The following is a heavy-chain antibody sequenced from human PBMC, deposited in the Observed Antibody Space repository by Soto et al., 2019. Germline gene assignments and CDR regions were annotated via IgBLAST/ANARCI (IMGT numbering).Heavy chain of an antibody. CDR3: VKGAWLDY. J-gene: IGHJ4*02. V-gene: IGHV3-23*01. CDR2: IRGVAGST. CDR1: GFTFSTFD. Sequence: EVQLLESGGGLVQPGGSLRLSCAASGFTFSTFDMTWVRQAPGKGLEWVSLIRGVAGSTHYPDSVKGRFTISKDNSNNMLYLEMNSLRADDTAVYFCVKGAWLDYWGQGNMVTVSS.